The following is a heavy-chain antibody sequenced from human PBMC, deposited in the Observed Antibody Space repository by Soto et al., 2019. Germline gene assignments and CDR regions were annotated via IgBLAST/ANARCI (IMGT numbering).Heavy chain of an antibody. Sequence: GGSLRLSCAASGFTFDDYAMHWVRQAPGKGLEWVSGFSWNSGNIGYADSVKGRFTISRDNAKNSLYLQMNSLRAEDTALYYCVKDHCSSSSCYFDSWGQGTLVTVSS. J-gene: IGHJ4*02. CDR2: FSWNSGNI. D-gene: IGHD2-2*01. CDR3: VKDHCSSSSCYFDS. CDR1: GFTFDDYA. V-gene: IGHV3-9*01.